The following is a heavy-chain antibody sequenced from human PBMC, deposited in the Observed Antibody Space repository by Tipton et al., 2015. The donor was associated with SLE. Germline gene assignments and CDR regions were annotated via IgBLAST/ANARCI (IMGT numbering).Heavy chain of an antibody. CDR1: GASLSSFF. Sequence: TLSLTCTVSGASLSSFFWAWIRQPPGKGLEWIGEINHSGNTNFNPSLGSRVTVSVDTSENQVSLKLRSVTAADTAVYYCARGYYIDSWGQGTLVTVSS. J-gene: IGHJ4*02. CDR3: ARGYYIDS. CDR2: INHSGNT. V-gene: IGHV4-34*01.